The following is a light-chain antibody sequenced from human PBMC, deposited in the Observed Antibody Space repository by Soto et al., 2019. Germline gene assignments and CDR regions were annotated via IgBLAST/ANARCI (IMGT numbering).Light chain of an antibody. J-gene: IGKJ4*01. V-gene: IGKV2-30*01. CDR2: RVS. CDR3: MQGTHWPLT. Sequence: DVVMTQSPLSLPVTLGQPAPISCRSSQSLAYRDGNTYLSWFQQRPGQSPRRLIYRVSNRDSGVPDRFSGSGSGTDFTLKISRVEAEDVGVYYCMQGTHWPLTFGGGTRVEIK. CDR1: QSLAYRDGNTY.